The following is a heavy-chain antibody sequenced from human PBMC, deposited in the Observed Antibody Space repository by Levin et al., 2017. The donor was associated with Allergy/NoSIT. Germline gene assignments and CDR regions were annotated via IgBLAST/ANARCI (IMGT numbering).Heavy chain of an antibody. D-gene: IGHD3-3*01. CDR3: AKVNQAFWSGFLDY. CDR2: ISGSGGTT. V-gene: IGHV3-23*01. J-gene: IGHJ4*02. Sequence: GGSLRLSCAASGFTFSGYAMSWVRQAPGKGLEWVSAISGSGGTTYYADSVKGRFTISRDNSKNTLYLQMNSLRAEDTAIYYCAKVNQAFWSGFLDYWGQGTLVTVSS. CDR1: GFTFSGYA.